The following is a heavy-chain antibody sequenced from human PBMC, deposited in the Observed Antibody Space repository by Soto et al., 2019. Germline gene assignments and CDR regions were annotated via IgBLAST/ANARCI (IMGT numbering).Heavy chain of an antibody. J-gene: IGHJ4*02. CDR2: TGATGRTT. D-gene: IGHD1-20*01. CDR1: GFTFNIYA. Sequence: GGSLRLSCAASGFTFNIYAMTWVRQAPGKGLEWVSTTGATGRTTYYSDAVKGRCTVSRDNSKNTLDLQMSNLRAEGTAVYYCAAVHNTSRSFYYWGQGTLVTVSS. V-gene: IGHV3-23*01. CDR3: AAVHNTSRSFYY.